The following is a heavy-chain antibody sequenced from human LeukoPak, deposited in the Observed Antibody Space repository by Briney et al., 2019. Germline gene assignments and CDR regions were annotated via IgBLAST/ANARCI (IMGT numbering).Heavy chain of an antibody. CDR2: INPNSGGA. CDR3: ARGEVN. J-gene: IGHJ4*02. CDR1: GYTFTGYH. Sequence: GASVKVSCKASGYTFTGYHMHWVRQAPGQGLEWMGRINPNSGGANYAQKFQGRVTMTRDTSISTAYMELNSLTSDDTAAYYCARGEVNWGQGTLVTVSS. V-gene: IGHV1-2*06.